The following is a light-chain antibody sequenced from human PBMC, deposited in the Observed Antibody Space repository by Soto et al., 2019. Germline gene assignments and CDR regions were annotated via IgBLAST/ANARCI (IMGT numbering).Light chain of an antibody. CDR2: GAS. J-gene: IGKJ1*01. Sequence: EIVMTQSPATLSVSPGERATFSCRASQSVSSDLAWYQQKPGQAPRLLIYGASTRATGIPARFSGSGSGTEFTLTISSLQAEDFAFYYCQQYNNWPPWTFCQGTKVEIK. V-gene: IGKV3-15*01. CDR3: QQYNNWPPWT. CDR1: QSVSSD.